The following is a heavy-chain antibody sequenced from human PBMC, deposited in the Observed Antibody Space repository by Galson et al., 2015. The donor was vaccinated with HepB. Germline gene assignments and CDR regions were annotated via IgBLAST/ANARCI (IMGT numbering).Heavy chain of an antibody. Sequence: SVKVSCKASGYTFTSFGISWVRQAPGQGLEWMGWISAYNGNTNYAQKLQGRVTMTTDTSTSTAYMELRSLRSDDTAVYYCARDPEDYYDSSGYYGGVDYWGQGTLVTVSS. CDR3: ARDPEDYYDSSGYYGGVDY. CDR1: GYTFTSFG. J-gene: IGHJ4*02. V-gene: IGHV1-18*01. CDR2: ISAYNGNT. D-gene: IGHD3-22*01.